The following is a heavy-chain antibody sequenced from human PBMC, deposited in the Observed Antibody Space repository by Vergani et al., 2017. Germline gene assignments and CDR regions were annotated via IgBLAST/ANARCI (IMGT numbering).Heavy chain of an antibody. D-gene: IGHD3-10*01. CDR3: AKDSKTVKWMMGHRFGEFFDY. CDR2: ISGSGGST. V-gene: IGHV3-23*01. CDR1: GFTFSSYA. Sequence: EVQLLESGGGLVQPGGSLRLSCAASGFTFSSYAMSWVRQAPGKGLEWVSAISGSGGSTYYADSVKGRFTISRENSKNTLYLQMNSLRAEDTAVYYCAKDSKTVKWMMGHRFGEFFDYWGQGTLVTVSS. J-gene: IGHJ4*02.